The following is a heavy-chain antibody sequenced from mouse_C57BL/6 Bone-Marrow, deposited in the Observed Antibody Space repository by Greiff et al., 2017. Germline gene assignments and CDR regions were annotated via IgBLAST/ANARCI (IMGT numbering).Heavy chain of an antibody. CDR3: ARGWDPCYNAIDY. D-gene: IGHD4-1*01. CDR1: GYTFTDYT. J-gene: IGHJ4*01. Sequence: VQLQQSDAELVKPGASVKISCKVSGYTFTDYTFHWMKQRPEQGLEWIGYIYPREGSTKYNEKFKGKATLTAYKSSSTAYMQLNSLTSEDSAVYFCARGWDPCYNAIDYLGQGTSVTVSS. CDR2: IYPREGST. V-gene: IGHV1-78*01.